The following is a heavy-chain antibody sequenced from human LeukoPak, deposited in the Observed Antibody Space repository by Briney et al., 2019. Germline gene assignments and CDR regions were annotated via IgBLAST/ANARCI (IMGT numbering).Heavy chain of an antibody. CDR1: GFTFSSYP. Sequence: GGSLRLSRVVSGFTFSSYPMSWVRQAPGKGLEWVSVISESGDVTHYADSMKGRFTISRDNTKNTLNLQMNGLRDEDTAIYYCARDSSHYLGSSDYWGQGALVTVSS. V-gene: IGHV3-23*01. CDR3: ARDSSHYLGSSDY. CDR2: ISESGDVT. D-gene: IGHD6-6*01. J-gene: IGHJ4*01.